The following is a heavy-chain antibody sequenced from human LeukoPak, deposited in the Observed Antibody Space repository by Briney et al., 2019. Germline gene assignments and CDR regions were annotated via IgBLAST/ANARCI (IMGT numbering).Heavy chain of an antibody. CDR2: IDGDGSGT. Sequence: PGVSLRLPCTASGFTFTSHWTLWVRQATGKGLVWVSHIDGDGSGTNHAGSGKGRYTNSRDNAKNALDMQMNSLRVEDTAVYYCARDRVYGSGSSDYWVRGTLATVSS. J-gene: IGHJ4*02. CDR1: GFTFTSHW. V-gene: IGHV3-74*01. CDR3: ARDRVYGSGSSDY. D-gene: IGHD3-10*01.